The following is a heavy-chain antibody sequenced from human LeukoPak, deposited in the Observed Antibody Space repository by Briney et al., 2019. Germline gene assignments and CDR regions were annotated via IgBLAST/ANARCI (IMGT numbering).Heavy chain of an antibody. J-gene: IGHJ5*02. V-gene: IGHV1-2*02. D-gene: IGHD6-13*01. CDR3: ARDLAAAGPEVWFDP. CDR2: INPNSGGT. CDR1: GYTFTGYY. Sequence: ASVKVSCKASGYTFTGYYMHWVRQAPGQGLEWIGWINPNSGGTNYAQKFQGRVTITRDTSISTAYMGLSRLRSDDTAVYYCARDLAAAGPEVWFDPWGQGTLVTVSS.